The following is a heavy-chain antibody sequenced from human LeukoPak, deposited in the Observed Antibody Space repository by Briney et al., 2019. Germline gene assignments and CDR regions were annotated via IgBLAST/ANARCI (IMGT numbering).Heavy chain of an antibody. D-gene: IGHD4-17*01. J-gene: IGHJ6*02. Sequence: SETLSLTSTVSGGSISSYYWSWIRQPPGKRLEWIGYIYYSGSTNYNPSLKSRVTISVDTSKNQFSLKLSSVTAADTAVYYCARVQMNYGDYHYYYYGMDVWGQGTTVTVSS. CDR2: IYYSGST. CDR3: ARVQMNYGDYHYYYYGMDV. CDR1: GGSISSYY. V-gene: IGHV4-59*01.